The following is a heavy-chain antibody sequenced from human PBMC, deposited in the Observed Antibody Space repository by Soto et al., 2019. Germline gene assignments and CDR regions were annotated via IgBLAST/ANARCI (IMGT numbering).Heavy chain of an antibody. J-gene: IGHJ6*03. CDR1: GFYISSGGYY. CDR2: IYYSGST. V-gene: IGHV4-31*03. CDR3: AREVVVVAAYYYYYMDV. D-gene: IGHD2-15*01. Sequence: SETLSLTSPVSGFYISSGGYYWSWIRQHPGKGLEWIGYIYYSGSTYYNPSLKSRVTISVDTSKNQFSLKLSSVTAADTAVYYCAREVVVVAAYYYYYMDVWGKGTTVTVSS.